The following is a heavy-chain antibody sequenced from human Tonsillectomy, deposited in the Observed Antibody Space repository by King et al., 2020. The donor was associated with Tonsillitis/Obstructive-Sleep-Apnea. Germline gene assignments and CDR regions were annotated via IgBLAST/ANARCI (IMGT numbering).Heavy chain of an antibody. Sequence: VQLQQGGAGLLKPSETLSLTYAVYGGSFSGYNGSWIPPPPRRGVGWIGENTLIGGTNYNPPPKSGVTISVDTPKNKFSLKLSSVTAADTAVYYFAREVGWRWYFDLWGRGTLVTVSS. J-gene: IGHJ2*01. CDR1: GGSFSGYN. V-gene: IGHV4-34*01. D-gene: IGHD3-3*01. CDR3: AREVGWRWYFDL. CDR2: NTLIGGT.